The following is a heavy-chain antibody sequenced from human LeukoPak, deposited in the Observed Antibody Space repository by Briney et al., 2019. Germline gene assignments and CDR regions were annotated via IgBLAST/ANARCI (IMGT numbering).Heavy chain of an antibody. D-gene: IGHD6-25*01. CDR3: ARGTGQRLAQFSY. Sequence: GGSLRLSCAASGFTFSNYAMHWVRQAPGKGLEWVAVISYDGSNKYYADSVKGRFTISRDNSKNTMYLQMNSLRAEDTAVYYCARGTGQRLAQFSYWGQGTLVTVSS. J-gene: IGHJ4*02. CDR2: ISYDGSNK. V-gene: IGHV3-30-3*01. CDR1: GFTFSNYA.